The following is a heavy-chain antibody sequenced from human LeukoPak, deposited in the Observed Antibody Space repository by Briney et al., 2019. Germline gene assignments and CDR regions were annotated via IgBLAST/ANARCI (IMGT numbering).Heavy chain of an antibody. Sequence: GGSLRLSCAASGFTFSNYWMSWVRQAPAKGLEWVANIKEDGSEKYYVDFVKGRFTISRDNARNSLYLQMNSLRAEDTAVYYCASGRQLGYWGQGTLVTVCS. V-gene: IGHV3-7*01. CDR1: GFTFSNYW. J-gene: IGHJ4*02. CDR2: IKEDGSEK. CDR3: ASGRQLGY. D-gene: IGHD6-13*01.